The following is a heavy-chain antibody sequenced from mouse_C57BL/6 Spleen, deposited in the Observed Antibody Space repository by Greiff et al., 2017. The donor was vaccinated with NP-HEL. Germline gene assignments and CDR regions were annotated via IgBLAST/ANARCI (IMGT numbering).Heavy chain of an antibody. V-gene: IGHV2-2*01. D-gene: IGHD2-3*01. CDR1: GFSLTSYG. CDR2: IWSGGST. CDR3: ARNRGDGYYAMDY. J-gene: IGHJ4*01. Sequence: VQRVESGPGLVQPSQSLSITCTVSGFSLTSYGVHWVRQSPGKGLEWLGVIWSGGSTDYNAAFISRLSISKNNSKSQVFFKMNSLQADDTAIYYCARNRGDGYYAMDYWGQGTSVTVSS.